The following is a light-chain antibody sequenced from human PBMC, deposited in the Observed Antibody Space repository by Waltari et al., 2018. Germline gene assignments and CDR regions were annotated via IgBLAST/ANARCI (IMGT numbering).Light chain of an antibody. Sequence: EIVMTQYPATLSVSPGERATLSCRASQSVSGNLAWYQQKPGQAPRLLIYGASTRATGIPARFSGSGSGTEFTLTISSLQSEDFAVYYCQQYNDWLWTFGQGTKVEIK. CDR2: GAS. CDR3: QQYNDWLWT. CDR1: QSVSGN. J-gene: IGKJ1*01. V-gene: IGKV3-15*01.